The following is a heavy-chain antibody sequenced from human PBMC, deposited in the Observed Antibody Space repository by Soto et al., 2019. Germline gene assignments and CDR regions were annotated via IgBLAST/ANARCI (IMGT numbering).Heavy chain of an antibody. CDR1: GGSLSSGGYS. Sequence: QLQLQESGSGLVKPSQTLSLTCAVSGGSLSSGGYSWSWIRQPPGTGLEWIGYIYHIGSTYYNPSLKSRVTISVDRSKNQFSLKLSSVTAADTAVYYCAAGGGLPRYYWGQGTLVTVSS. J-gene: IGHJ4*02. D-gene: IGHD5-12*01. CDR2: IYHIGST. V-gene: IGHV4-30-2*01. CDR3: AAGGGLPRYY.